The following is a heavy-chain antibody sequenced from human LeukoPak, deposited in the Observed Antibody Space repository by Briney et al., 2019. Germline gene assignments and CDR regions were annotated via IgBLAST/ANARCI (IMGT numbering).Heavy chain of an antibody. D-gene: IGHD6-19*01. CDR3: ARDRLPGLANDY. CDR2: IYTSGST. V-gene: IGHV4-4*07. J-gene: IGHJ4*02. CDR1: GGSISSYY. Sequence: SETLSLTCTVSGGSISSYYWSWIRQPAGKGLEWIGRIYTSGSTNYNPSLKSRVTMSVDTSKNQFSLKLSSVTAADTAVYYCARDRLPGLANDYWSQGTLVTVSS.